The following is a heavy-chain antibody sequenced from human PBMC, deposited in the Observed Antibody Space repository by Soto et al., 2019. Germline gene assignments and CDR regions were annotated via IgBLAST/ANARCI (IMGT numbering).Heavy chain of an antibody. V-gene: IGHV1-2*04. J-gene: IGHJ3*02. CDR3: ARTREGYSSSWYAFDI. D-gene: IGHD6-13*01. CDR1: GYTFTCYY. Sequence: ASVKVSCKASGYTFTCYYMHWVRQAPGQGLEWMGWINPNSGGTNYAQKFQGWVTMTRDTSISTAYMELSRLRSDDTAVYYCARTREGYSSSWYAFDIWGQGTMVTVSS. CDR2: INPNSGGT.